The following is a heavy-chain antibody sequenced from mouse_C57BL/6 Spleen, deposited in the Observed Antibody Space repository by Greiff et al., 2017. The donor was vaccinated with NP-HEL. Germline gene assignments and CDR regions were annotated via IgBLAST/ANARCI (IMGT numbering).Heavy chain of an antibody. V-gene: IGHV5-9*01. J-gene: IGHJ4*01. CDR3: ARQRGYGYEDAMDY. CDR2: ISGGGGNT. D-gene: IGHD2-2*01. CDR1: GFTFSSYT. Sequence: EVQVVESGGGLVKPGGSLKLSCAASGFTFSSYTMSWVRQTPEKRLEWVATISGGGGNTYYPDSVKGRFTISRDNAKNTLYLQMSSLRSEDTALYYCARQRGYGYEDAMDYWGQGTSVTVSS.